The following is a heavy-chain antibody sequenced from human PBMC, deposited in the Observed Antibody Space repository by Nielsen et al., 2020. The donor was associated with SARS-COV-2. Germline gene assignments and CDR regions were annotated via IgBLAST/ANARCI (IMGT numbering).Heavy chain of an antibody. Sequence: GGSLRLSCAASGFSFSSYGMSWVRQAPGKGLVWVSRINSDGSSTSYADSVKGRFTISRDNAKNTLYLQMNSLRAEDTAVYYCARAPLDYYYYYYMDVWGKGTTVTVSS. CDR3: ARAPLDYYYYYYMDV. V-gene: IGHV3-74*01. CDR2: INSDGSST. CDR1: GFSFSSYG. J-gene: IGHJ6*03.